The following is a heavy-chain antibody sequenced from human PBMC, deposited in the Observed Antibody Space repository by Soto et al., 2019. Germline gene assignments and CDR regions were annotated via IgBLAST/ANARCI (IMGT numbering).Heavy chain of an antibody. CDR1: GGTFSSYA. CDR3: ARGSSYGSGRYYAAFDI. Sequence: QVQLVQSGAEVKKPGSSVKVSCKASGGTFSSYAISWVRQAPGQGLEWMGGIIPIFGTANYAQKFQGRVTITADESTSTAYMELSSLRSEDTAVYYCARGSSYGSGRYYAAFDIWGQGTMVTVSS. CDR2: IIPIFGTA. V-gene: IGHV1-69*12. J-gene: IGHJ3*02. D-gene: IGHD3-10*01.